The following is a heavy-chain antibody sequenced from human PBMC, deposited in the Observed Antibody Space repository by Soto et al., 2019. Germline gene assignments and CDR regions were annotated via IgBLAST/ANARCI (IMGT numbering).Heavy chain of an antibody. CDR1: GGSVNSDNFY. Sequence: SETLSLTCTVSGGSVNSDNFYWSWIRQPPGRGLEWIGYIYYTGVTKYNPSLKSRVTISIDTSRNQFSLKLSSVTAADTAIYYCAREFSNSPEAFDSWGQGSLVTVPS. V-gene: IGHV4-61*01. D-gene: IGHD6-6*01. CDR2: IYYTGVT. J-gene: IGHJ4*02. CDR3: AREFSNSPEAFDS.